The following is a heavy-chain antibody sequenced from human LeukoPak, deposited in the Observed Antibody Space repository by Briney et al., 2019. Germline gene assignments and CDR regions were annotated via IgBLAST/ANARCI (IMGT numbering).Heavy chain of an antibody. CDR3: AREGRTYDSSGYYYGFPAFDI. V-gene: IGHV3-48*04. CDR1: GFTFSSYS. Sequence: PGGSLRLSCAASGFTFSSYSMNWVRQAPGKGLEWVSYISSSSSTIYYADSVKGRFTISRDNAKNSLYLQMNSLRAEDTAVYYCAREGRTYDSSGYYYGFPAFDIWGQGTMVTVSS. CDR2: ISSSSSTI. J-gene: IGHJ3*02. D-gene: IGHD3-22*01.